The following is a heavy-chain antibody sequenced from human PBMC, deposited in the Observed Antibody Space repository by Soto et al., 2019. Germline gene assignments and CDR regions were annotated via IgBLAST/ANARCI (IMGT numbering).Heavy chain of an antibody. CDR3: ARPGYGDYVDY. CDR2: IYYSGST. Sequence: PSETLSLTCTVSGGSISSSSYYWGWIRQPPGKGLEWIGSIYYSGSTYYNPSLKSRVTISVDTSKNQFSLKLSSVTAADTAVYYCARPGYGDYVDYWGQGTLVTVSS. CDR1: GGSISSSSYY. V-gene: IGHV4-39*01. D-gene: IGHD4-17*01. J-gene: IGHJ4*02.